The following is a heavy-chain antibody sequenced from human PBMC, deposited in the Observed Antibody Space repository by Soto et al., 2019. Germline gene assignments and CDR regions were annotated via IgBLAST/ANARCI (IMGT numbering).Heavy chain of an antibody. CDR1: GFTFSGYY. CDR2: ISSSGNSI. CDR3: ARRAAAGRSFDY. J-gene: IGHJ4*02. V-gene: IGHV3-11*01. D-gene: IGHD6-13*01. Sequence: PGGSLRLSCAASGFTFSGYYMTWIRQAPGKGLEWVSYISSSGNSIYYADSVRGRFTVSRDNAKNSLFLQMNSLRAEDTAVYYCARRAAAGRSFDYWGLGTLVTSPQ.